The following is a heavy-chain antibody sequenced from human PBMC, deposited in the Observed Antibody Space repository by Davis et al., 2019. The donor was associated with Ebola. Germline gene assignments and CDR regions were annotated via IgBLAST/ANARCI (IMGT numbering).Heavy chain of an antibody. V-gene: IGHV3-11*04. Sequence: GESLKISCAASGFTFSDYYMSWIRQAPGKGLEWVSYISSSGSTIYYADSVKGRFTISRDNAKNSLYLQMNSLRAEDTAVYYCARDGSYSSGWDDGYFDLWGRGTLVTVSS. CDR3: ARDGSYSSGWDDGYFDL. J-gene: IGHJ2*01. CDR1: GFTFSDYY. D-gene: IGHD6-19*01. CDR2: ISSSGSTI.